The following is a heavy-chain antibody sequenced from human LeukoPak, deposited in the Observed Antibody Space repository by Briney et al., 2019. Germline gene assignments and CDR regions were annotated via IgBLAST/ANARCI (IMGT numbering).Heavy chain of an antibody. CDR1: GFTFSSYE. D-gene: IGHD2-21*02. J-gene: IGHJ4*02. V-gene: IGHV3-21*01. Sequence: PGGSLRLSCAASGFTFSSYEMNWVRPAPGKGLEWVSSISSSSSYIYYADSVKGRFTISRDNAKNSLYLQMNSLRAEDTAVYYCARVTWVRAVTVSSPVFDYWGQGTLVTVSS. CDR2: ISSSSSYI. CDR3: ARVTWVRAVTVSSPVFDY.